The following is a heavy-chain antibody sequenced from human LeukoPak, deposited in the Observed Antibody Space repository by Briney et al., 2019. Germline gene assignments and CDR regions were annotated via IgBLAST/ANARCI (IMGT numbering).Heavy chain of an antibody. CDR2: INPNSGGT. D-gene: IGHD3-10*01. CDR3: ARLSVVRGLYYFDY. Sequence: ASVKVSCKASGYTFTDYYIHWVRQAPGQGLELMGWINPNSGGTDYAQEFHGRVTMTRGTSISTAYMELSRVRADDTAVYYCARLSVVRGLYYFDYWGQGTLVTVSS. CDR1: GYTFTDYY. J-gene: IGHJ4*02. V-gene: IGHV1-2*02.